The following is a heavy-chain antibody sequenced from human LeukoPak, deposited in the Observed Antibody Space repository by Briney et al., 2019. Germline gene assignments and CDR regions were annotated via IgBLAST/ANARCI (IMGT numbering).Heavy chain of an antibody. V-gene: IGHV1-8*01. D-gene: IGHD3-10*01. CDR1: GYTFTSYD. Sequence: ASVKVSCKASGYTFTSYDINWVRQATGQGLEWLGYMNPNSGNTGYAQKFQGRVTMTSDTSINTAYMELSSLRSEDTAVYYCAREPRRFGDWGQETLVTVSS. J-gene: IGHJ4*02. CDR3: AREPRRFGD. CDR2: MNPNSGNT.